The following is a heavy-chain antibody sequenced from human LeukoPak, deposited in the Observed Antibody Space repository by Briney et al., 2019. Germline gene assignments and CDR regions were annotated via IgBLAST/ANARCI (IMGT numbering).Heavy chain of an antibody. CDR2: ISYDGSNK. V-gene: IGHV3-30*01. CDR3: ARDLYDSSGYSSD. J-gene: IGHJ4*02. D-gene: IGHD3-22*01. Sequence: GGSLRLSCAASGFTFSSYAMHWVRQAPGQGLEWVAVISYDGSNKYYADSVKGRFTISRDNSKNTLYLQMNSLRAEDTAGYYCARDLYDSSGYSSDWGQGTLVTVSS. CDR1: GFTFSSYA.